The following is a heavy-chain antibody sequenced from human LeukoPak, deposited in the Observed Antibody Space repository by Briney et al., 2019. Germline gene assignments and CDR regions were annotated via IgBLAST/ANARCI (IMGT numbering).Heavy chain of an antibody. D-gene: IGHD6-19*01. CDR3: ARGRGEQWLVRRDRYFDY. CDR2: IYYSGSA. V-gene: IGHV4-31*03. J-gene: IGHJ4*02. Sequence: PSETLSLTCTVSGGSISSGGYYWSWIRQHPGKGLEWIGYIYYSGSAYYNPSLKSRVTISVDTSKNQFSLKLSSVTAADTAVYYCARGRGEQWLVRRDRYFDYWGQGTLVTVSS. CDR1: GGSISSGGYY.